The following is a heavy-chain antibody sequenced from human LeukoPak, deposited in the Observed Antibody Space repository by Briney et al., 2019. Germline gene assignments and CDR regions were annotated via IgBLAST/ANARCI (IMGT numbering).Heavy chain of an antibody. CDR3: ARDGRDGYNFDY. D-gene: IGHD5-24*01. CDR2: TYSRSKWYN. V-gene: IGHV6-1*01. J-gene: IGHJ4*02. Sequence: SQTLSLICAIPVDSVSSSSAAWDWIRQSPSRGLEWLGRTYSRSKWYNDYALSVESRITINPDTSKNQFSLQLNSVAPEDTAVYYCARDGRDGYNFDYWGQGTLVTVSS. CDR1: VDSVSSSSAA.